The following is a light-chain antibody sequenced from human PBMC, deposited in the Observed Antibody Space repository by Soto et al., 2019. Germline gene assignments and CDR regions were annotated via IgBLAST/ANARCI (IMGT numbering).Light chain of an antibody. V-gene: IGKV1-27*01. CDR3: QKYDSAPT. Sequence: ILLTQSPSSLSASVGDRVTITCRPSRGIGNALAWYQQKPGTVPKLLIHSASTLQSGVPSRLSGSGSGTDFTLTISSMKPEDVASYYCQKYDSAPTFGPGTKVDIK. CDR1: RGIGNA. J-gene: IGKJ1*01. CDR2: SAS.